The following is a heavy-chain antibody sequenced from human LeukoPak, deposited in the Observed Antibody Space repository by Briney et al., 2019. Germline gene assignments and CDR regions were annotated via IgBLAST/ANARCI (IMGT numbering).Heavy chain of an antibody. D-gene: IGHD6-13*01. CDR3: ARGSAAAGDYYYYGMDV. J-gene: IGHJ6*02. Sequence: ASVKVSCKASGGTFSSYAISWVRQAPGQGLEWMGGIIPIFGTANYAQKFQGRVTITADESTSTAYMELSSLRSEDTAVYYCARGSAAAGDYYYYGMDVWGQGTTVTVSS. V-gene: IGHV1-69*13. CDR1: GGTFSSYA. CDR2: IIPIFGTA.